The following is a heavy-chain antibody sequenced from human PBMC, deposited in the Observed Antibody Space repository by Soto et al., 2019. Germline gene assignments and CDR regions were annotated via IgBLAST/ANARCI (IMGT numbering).Heavy chain of an antibody. CDR2: IYYSGST. V-gene: IGHV4-59*12. D-gene: IGHD3-10*01. J-gene: IGHJ4*02. CDR3: ASLGWFGAAYFDF. Sequence: PSETLSLTCTVSGGSISSYYWSWIRQPPGKGLEWIGYIYYSGSTNYNPSLKSRVTISVDTSKNQFSLKLSSVTAADTAVYYCASLGWFGAAYFDFWGQGTLVTVAS. CDR1: GGSISSYY.